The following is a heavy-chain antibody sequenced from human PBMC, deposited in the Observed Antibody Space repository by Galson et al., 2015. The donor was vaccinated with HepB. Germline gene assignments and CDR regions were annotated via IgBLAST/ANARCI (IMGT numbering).Heavy chain of an antibody. CDR3: ARARYSTSPPDY. V-gene: IGHV1-18*04. CDR2: ISAYSGNT. D-gene: IGHD2/OR15-2a*01. CDR1: EYIFTNFG. J-gene: IGHJ4*02. Sequence: SVKVSCKASEYIFTNFGISWVRQAPGQGLEWMGWISAYSGNTNYAQNLQGRVTMTTDTSTSTAYLVLRSLRSDDTAVYYCARARYSTSPPDYWGRGTLVIVSS.